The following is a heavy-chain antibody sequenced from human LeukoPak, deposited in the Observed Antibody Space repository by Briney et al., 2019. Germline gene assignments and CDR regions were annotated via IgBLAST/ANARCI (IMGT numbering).Heavy chain of an antibody. J-gene: IGHJ4*02. CDR2: ISAYNGHT. D-gene: IGHD2-21*02. CDR3: ARVTAPYYFDY. Sequence: GASVKVSCKASGYTFNSYGISWVRQAPGQGLEWMGWISAYNGHTNYAQKFQGRVTMTTDTSTSTAYMGLRSLRSDDTAVYYCARVTAPYYFDYWGQGTLVTVSS. CDR1: GYTFNSYG. V-gene: IGHV1-18*01.